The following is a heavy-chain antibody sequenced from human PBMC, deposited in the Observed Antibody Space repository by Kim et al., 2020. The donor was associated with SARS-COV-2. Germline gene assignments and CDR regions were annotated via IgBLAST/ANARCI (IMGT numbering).Heavy chain of an antibody. V-gene: IGHV1-3*01. CDR1: GYTFTSYA. CDR2: INAGNGNT. D-gene: IGHD3-10*01. J-gene: IGHJ5*02. Sequence: ASVKVSCKASGYTFTSYAMHWVRQAPGQRLEWMGWINAGNGNTKYSQKFQGRVTITRDTSASTAYMELSSLRSEDTAVYYCARTRITMVRGIKFDPWGQGTLVTVSS. CDR3: ARTRITMVRGIKFDP.